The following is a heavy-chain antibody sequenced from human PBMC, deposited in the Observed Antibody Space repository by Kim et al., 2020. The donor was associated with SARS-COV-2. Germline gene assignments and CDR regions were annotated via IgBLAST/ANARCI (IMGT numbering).Heavy chain of an antibody. V-gene: IGHV1-69*13. Sequence: SVKVSCKASGGTFSSYAISWVRQAPGQGLEWMGGIIPIFGTANYAQKFQGRVTITADESTSTAYMELSSLRSEDTAVYYCARALTIFGVEPYYYYGMDVWGQGTTVTVSS. D-gene: IGHD3-3*01. CDR2: IIPIFGTA. CDR1: GGTFSSYA. CDR3: ARALTIFGVEPYYYYGMDV. J-gene: IGHJ6*02.